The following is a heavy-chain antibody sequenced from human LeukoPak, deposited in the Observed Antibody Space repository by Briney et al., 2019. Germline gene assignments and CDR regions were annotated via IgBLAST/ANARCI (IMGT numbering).Heavy chain of an antibody. J-gene: IGHJ4*02. Sequence: ASVKVSCKVSGYTLTELSMHWVRQAPGKGLEWMGGFDPEDGETIYAQKLQGRVTMTTDTSTSTAYMELRSLRSDDTAVYYCARDNYGDDDVFDYWGQGTLVTVSS. D-gene: IGHD4-17*01. CDR1: GYTLTELS. CDR2: FDPEDGET. CDR3: ARDNYGDDDVFDY. V-gene: IGHV1-24*01.